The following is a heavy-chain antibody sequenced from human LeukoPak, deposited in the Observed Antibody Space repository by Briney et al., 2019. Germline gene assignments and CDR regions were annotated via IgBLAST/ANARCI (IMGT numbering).Heavy chain of an antibody. Sequence: PSQTLSLTCTVSGGSISSGGYYWSWIRHHPGKGLEWIGYIYYSGSTYYNPSLKSRVTISVDTSKNQFSLKLSSVTAADTAVYYCARDRRGSSGYYFDYWGQGTLVTVSS. CDR1: GGSISSGGYY. D-gene: IGHD3-22*01. J-gene: IGHJ4*02. CDR3: ARDRRGSSGYYFDY. CDR2: IYYSGST. V-gene: IGHV4-31*03.